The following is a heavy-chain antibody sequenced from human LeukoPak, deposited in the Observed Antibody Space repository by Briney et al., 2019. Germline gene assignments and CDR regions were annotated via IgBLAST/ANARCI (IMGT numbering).Heavy chain of an antibody. Sequence: GGSLRLSCAASGFTFSSYAMHWVRQAPGKRLEWVAVISYDGSNKYYADSVKGRFTISRDNSKNTLYLQMNSLRAEDTAVYYCARAPGEGWFDPWGQGTLVTVSS. CDR1: GFTFSSYA. CDR2: ISYDGSNK. D-gene: IGHD4-17*01. V-gene: IGHV3-30-3*01. CDR3: ARAPGEGWFDP. J-gene: IGHJ5*02.